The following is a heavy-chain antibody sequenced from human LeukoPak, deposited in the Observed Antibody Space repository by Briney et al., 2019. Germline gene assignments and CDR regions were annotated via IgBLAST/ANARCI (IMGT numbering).Heavy chain of an antibody. CDR2: ISPNSGGT. Sequence: ASVKVSRKASGYTFTGYYIHWVRQAPGQGLEWMGWISPNSGGTNYAQKFQGRVTMTRDTSISTAYMDLSRLRSDDTAVYFCARGRSHYDDSDYHETGFDHWGQGTLVTVSS. V-gene: IGHV1-2*02. CDR3: ARGRSHYDDSDYHETGFDH. D-gene: IGHD3-22*01. CDR1: GYTFTGYY. J-gene: IGHJ4*02.